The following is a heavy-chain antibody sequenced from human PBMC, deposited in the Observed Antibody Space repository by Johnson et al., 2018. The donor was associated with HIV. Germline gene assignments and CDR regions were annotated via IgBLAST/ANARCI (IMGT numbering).Heavy chain of an antibody. CDR1: GFTVGSDY. D-gene: IGHD2-21*01. CDR2: IFGGDTT. V-gene: IGHV3-66*02. CDR3: ARDCGGACFSYWRNAFDI. Sequence: EVQLLESGGGLVQPGGSLRLSCAASGFTVGSDYMSWVRQAPGKGLEWVSGIFGGDTTYYADSVKGRFIISRDNSKNTLYLQMTSLRAEDTAVYYCARDCGGACFSYWRNAFDIWGQGTMVTVSS. J-gene: IGHJ3*02.